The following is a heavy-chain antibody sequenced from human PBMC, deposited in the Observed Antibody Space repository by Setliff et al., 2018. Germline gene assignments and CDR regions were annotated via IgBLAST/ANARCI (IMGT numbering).Heavy chain of an antibody. CDR2: LIPMFGTP. D-gene: IGHD2-15*01. V-gene: IGHV1-69*05. Sequence: SVKVSCKASGYTFTNYGISWVRQAPGQGLEWMGGLIPMFGTPGYAQKFQDRVTITTDESTSTAYMELNSLTSEDTAVYYCARSPALLGIVYLDPWGQGTRVTVSS. CDR1: GYTFTNYG. J-gene: IGHJ5*02. CDR3: ARSPALLGIVYLDP.